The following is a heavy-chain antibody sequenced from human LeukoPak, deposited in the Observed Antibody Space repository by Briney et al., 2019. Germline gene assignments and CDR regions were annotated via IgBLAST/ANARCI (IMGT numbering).Heavy chain of an antibody. V-gene: IGHV3-48*04. CDR2: ISSSSSTI. CDR1: GFTFSSYS. J-gene: IGHJ4*02. D-gene: IGHD5-18*01. CDR3: AREDTPDY. Sequence: PGGSLRLSCAASGFTFSSYSMNWVRQAPGKGLEWVSYISSSSSTIYYADPVKGRFTISRDNAKNSLYLQMNSLRAEDTAVYYCAREDTPDYWGQGTLVTVSS.